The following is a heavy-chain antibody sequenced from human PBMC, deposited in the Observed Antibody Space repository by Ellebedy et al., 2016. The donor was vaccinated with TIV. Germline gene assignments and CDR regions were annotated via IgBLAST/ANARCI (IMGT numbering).Heavy chain of an antibody. J-gene: IGHJ4*02. V-gene: IGHV4-39*01. CDR1: GASFSSRSYY. CDR3: ARQVWAGYSGYGIYYFDY. D-gene: IGHD5-12*01. CDR2: IYYSGST. Sequence: MPSETLSLTCTVSGASFSSRSYYRGWIRQPPGKGLEWIGNIYYSGSTYYSPSLKSRVTISVDTSKNQFSLKLSSVTAADTAVYYCARQVWAGYSGYGIYYFDYWGQGILVTVSS.